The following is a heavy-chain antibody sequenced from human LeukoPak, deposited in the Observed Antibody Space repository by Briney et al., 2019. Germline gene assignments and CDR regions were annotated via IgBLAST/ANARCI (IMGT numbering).Heavy chain of an antibody. CDR2: ISYDGSNK. CDR1: GFTFSSYG. Sequence: GRSLRLSCAASGFTFSSYGMHWVRQAPGKGLEWVAVISYDGSNKYYADSVKGRFTISRDNSKNTLYLQMNSLRAEDTAVYYCARDAGGSTVTTSDFDYWGQGTLVTVSS. CDR3: ARDAGGSTVTTSDFDY. V-gene: IGHV3-30*03. D-gene: IGHD4-17*01. J-gene: IGHJ4*02.